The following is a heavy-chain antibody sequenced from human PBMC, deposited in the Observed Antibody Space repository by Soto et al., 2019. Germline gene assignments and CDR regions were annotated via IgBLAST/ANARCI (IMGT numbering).Heavy chain of an antibody. CDR3: AKDLHWFAMDV. CDR2: ISGSEDNI. Sequence: EVQLLESGGGLVQPGGSLRLSCVASGFPFSNYYMDWVRQAPGKGLEWVAVISGSEDNIHYADSVKVRFTISRDNSMNTLYLQMNSLRADDTAIYYCAKDLHWFAMDVWGQGTTVTVSS. CDR1: GFPFSNYY. J-gene: IGHJ6*02. D-gene: IGHD3-10*01. V-gene: IGHV3-23*01.